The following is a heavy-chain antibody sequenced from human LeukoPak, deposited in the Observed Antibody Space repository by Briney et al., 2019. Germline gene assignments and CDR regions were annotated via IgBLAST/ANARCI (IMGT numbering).Heavy chain of an antibody. CDR2: ISSSSSYT. D-gene: IGHD3-22*01. CDR1: GFTFSDYY. Sequence: KSGGSLRLSCAASGFTFSDYYMSWIRQAPGKGLEWVSYISSSSSYTYYAGSVKGRFAISRDNSKNTLYLQMNSLRAADTAVYYCAKSPFIHFYDSSGYFSLGGDSWGQGTLVTVSS. CDR3: AKSPFIHFYDSSGYFSLGGDS. V-gene: IGHV3-11*03. J-gene: IGHJ4*02.